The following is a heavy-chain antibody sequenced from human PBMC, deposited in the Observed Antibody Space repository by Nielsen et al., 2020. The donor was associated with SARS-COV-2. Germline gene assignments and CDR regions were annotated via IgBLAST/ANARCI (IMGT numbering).Heavy chain of an antibody. D-gene: IGHD2-15*01. CDR2: INNDGSST. J-gene: IGHJ4*02. CDR3: VGDTGGRWGEL. CDR1: GFTFSSHW. Sequence: GESLKISCVASGFTFSSHWMHWARQVPGKGLLWLSRINNDGSSTSYADSVKGRFTISRDNAKNTLWLEMNSLRVDDTAVYYCVGDTGGRWGELWGQGTLVTVSS. V-gene: IGHV3-74*01.